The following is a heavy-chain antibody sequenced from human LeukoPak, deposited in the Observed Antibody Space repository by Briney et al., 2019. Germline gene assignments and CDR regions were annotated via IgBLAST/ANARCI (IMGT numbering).Heavy chain of an antibody. Sequence: GGSLRLSCAASGFSFSSYWMHWVRQAPGKGLVWVSRINIEGSTTTYADSVKGRFTISRDNAKNTLSLQMNSLRADDTAVYYCISDHTGHDDYWGQGTLVTVSS. CDR1: GFSFSSYW. D-gene: IGHD1-1*01. V-gene: IGHV3-74*01. CDR3: ISDHTGHDDY. CDR2: INIEGSTT. J-gene: IGHJ4*02.